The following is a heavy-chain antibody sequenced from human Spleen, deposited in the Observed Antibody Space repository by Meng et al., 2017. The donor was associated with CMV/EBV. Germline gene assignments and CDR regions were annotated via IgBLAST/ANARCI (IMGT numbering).Heavy chain of an antibody. Sequence: ASVKVSCKASGYTFTGYYMHWVRQAPGQGLEWMGWMSPNSGGTYYAQKFQGRVTMTRDTSISTAYMELSRLRSDDTAVYYCARPPHLIGLYCSSTSCYTDLWFDPWGQGTLVTVSS. CDR2: MSPNSGGT. CDR1: GYTFTGYY. CDR3: ARPPHLIGLYCSSTSCYTDLWFDP. J-gene: IGHJ5*02. D-gene: IGHD2-2*02. V-gene: IGHV1-2*02.